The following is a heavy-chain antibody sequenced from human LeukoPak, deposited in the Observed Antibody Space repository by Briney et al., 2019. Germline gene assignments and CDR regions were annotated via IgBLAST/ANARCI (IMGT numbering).Heavy chain of an antibody. D-gene: IGHD4-11*01. CDR1: GYTFTGYY. CDR3: ARDAVDYSSYYYYMDV. V-gene: IGHV1-2*02. J-gene: IGHJ6*03. Sequence: GASVKVSCKASGYTFTGYYMHWVRQAPGQGLEWMGWINPNSGGTNYAQKFQGRVTMTRDTSISTAYMELSRLRSDDTAVYYCARDAVDYSSYYYYMDVWGKGTTVTVSS. CDR2: INPNSGGT.